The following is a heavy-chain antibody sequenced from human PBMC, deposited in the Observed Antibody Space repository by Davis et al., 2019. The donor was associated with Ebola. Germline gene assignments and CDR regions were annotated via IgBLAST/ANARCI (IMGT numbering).Heavy chain of an antibody. V-gene: IGHV3-30*04. CDR3: ARAVFHEVLDS. J-gene: IGHJ4*02. CDR2: VSHSEREK. D-gene: IGHD3-3*01. CDR1: GFTFSNYA. Sequence: PGGSLRLSCAASGFTFSNYAMHWVGQPPARGLEWVAVVSHSEREKFYADSVKGRFTISRDNSENTLYLQMDSLTADDTAVYFCARAVFHEVLDSWGQGTPVTVSS.